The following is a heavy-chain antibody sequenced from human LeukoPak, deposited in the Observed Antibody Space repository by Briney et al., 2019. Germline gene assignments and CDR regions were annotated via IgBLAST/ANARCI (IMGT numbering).Heavy chain of an antibody. J-gene: IGHJ4*02. CDR2: IRGSGGGT. CDR3: AKEKTASGWYSPLDY. V-gene: IGHV3-23*01. D-gene: IGHD6-19*01. CDR1: GFTFNSYA. Sequence: PGGSLRLSCAASGFTFNSYAMSWVRQAPGKGLEWVSAIRGSGGGTYYADSVKGRFTISRDNSKNTLYLHMNSLRAEDTAVYYCAKEKTASGWYSPLDYWGQGTLFTVSS.